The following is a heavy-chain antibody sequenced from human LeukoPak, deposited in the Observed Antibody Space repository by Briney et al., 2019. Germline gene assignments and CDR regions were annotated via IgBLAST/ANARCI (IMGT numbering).Heavy chain of an antibody. CDR2: ISWNSGSI. CDR3: AKDIFAEQSPPNWFDP. Sequence: GRSLRLSCAASGFTFDDYAMHWVRQAPGKGLEWVSGISWNSGSIGYADSVKGRFTISRDNAKNSLYLQMNSLRAEDTALYYCAKDIFAEQSPPNWFDPWGQGTLVTVSS. J-gene: IGHJ5*02. CDR1: GFTFDDYA. V-gene: IGHV3-9*01. D-gene: IGHD6-19*01.